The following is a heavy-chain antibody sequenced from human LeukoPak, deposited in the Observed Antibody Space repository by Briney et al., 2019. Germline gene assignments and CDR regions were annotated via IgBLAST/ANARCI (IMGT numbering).Heavy chain of an antibody. Sequence: GGSLRLSCAASGFTFSNYYMHWVRQAPGKGLEWVSLIYSGGSTQYADSVRGRFTISRDNSKNTLYLQMSSLRAEDTAVYYCARDPPGIAASVSGGWGQGTLVTVSS. J-gene: IGHJ4*02. V-gene: IGHV3-53*01. D-gene: IGHD6-13*01. CDR1: GFTFSNYY. CDR2: IYSGGST. CDR3: ARDPPGIAASVSGG.